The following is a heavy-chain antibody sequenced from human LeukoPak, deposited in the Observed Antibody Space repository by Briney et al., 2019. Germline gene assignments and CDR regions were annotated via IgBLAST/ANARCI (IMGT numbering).Heavy chain of an antibody. J-gene: IGHJ5*02. D-gene: IGHD6-13*01. V-gene: IGHV3-15*01. CDR1: GFTFSNAW. CDR2: IKSKTDGGTT. CDR3: TSHPEGSSSWYGENWFDP. Sequence: KPGGSLRLSCAASGFTFSNAWMSWVRQAPGKGLEWVGRIKSKTDGGTTDYAAPVKGRFTISRDDSKNTLYLQMNSLKTEDTAVYYCTSHPEGSSSWYGENWFDPWGQGTLVTVSS.